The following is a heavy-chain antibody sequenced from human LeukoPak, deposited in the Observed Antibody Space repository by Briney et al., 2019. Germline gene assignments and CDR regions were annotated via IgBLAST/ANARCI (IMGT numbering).Heavy chain of an antibody. CDR2: IYHIGIT. Sequence: PSETLSLTCNVSGFSISSGYYWGWIRQPPGKGLEWIGNIYHIGITYYNPSLKSRVTISVDTSQNQFSLQLSSVTAADTALYYCARQGLSGSDYWGQGTLVTVSS. CDR1: GFSISSGYY. CDR3: ARQGLSGSDY. V-gene: IGHV4-38-2*02. D-gene: IGHD3-16*01. J-gene: IGHJ4*02.